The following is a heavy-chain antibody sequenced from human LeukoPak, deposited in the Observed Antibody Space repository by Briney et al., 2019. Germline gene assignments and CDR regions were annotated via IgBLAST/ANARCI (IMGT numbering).Heavy chain of an antibody. CDR3: AKDGTSYYYIYY. D-gene: IGHD2/OR15-2a*01. CDR2: VKQDGSEK. V-gene: IGHV3-7*01. Sequence: PGGSLRLSCAASGFTFSSYWMSWVRQAPGKGLEWVANVKQDGSEKYYVDSVKGRFTISRDNAKNSLYLQMNSLRGDDTAVYYCAKDGTSYYYIYYWGQGTLVTVSS. CDR1: GFTFSSYW. J-gene: IGHJ4*02.